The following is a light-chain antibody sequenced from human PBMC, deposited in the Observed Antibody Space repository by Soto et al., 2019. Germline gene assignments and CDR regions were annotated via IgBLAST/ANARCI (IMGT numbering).Light chain of an antibody. V-gene: IGKV2-28*01. CDR1: QSLLHRNGYNY. Sequence: DIVLTQSPLSLPVTPGEPASISCRSSQSLLHRNGYNYLDWYLQKPGQSPQLLIYLGSNRASGVPDRFIGSASGTDFTLKISRVEAEDVGIYYCMQALQPTLSFGGGTKV. J-gene: IGKJ4*01. CDR2: LGS. CDR3: MQALQPTLS.